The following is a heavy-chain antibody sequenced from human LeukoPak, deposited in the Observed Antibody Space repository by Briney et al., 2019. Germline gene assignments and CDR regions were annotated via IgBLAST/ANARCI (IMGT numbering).Heavy chain of an antibody. D-gene: IGHD6-13*01. CDR2: ISYDGSNK. Sequence: GRSLRLSCAASGFTFSSYGMHWVRQAPGKGLEWVAVISYDGSNKYYADSVKGRFTISRDNSKNTLYLQMNSLRAEDTAVYYCAKEAGIAAAGENAEYFQHWGQGTLVTVSS. CDR1: GFTFSSYG. J-gene: IGHJ1*01. CDR3: AKEAGIAAAGENAEYFQH. V-gene: IGHV3-30*18.